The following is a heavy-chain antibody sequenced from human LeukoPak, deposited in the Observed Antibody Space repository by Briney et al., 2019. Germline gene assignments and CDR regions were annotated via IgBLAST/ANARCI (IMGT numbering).Heavy chain of an antibody. J-gene: IGHJ4*02. CDR2: ISSSGSTI. Sequence: GGSLRLSCAASGFTFSDYYMSWIRQAPGKGLEWVSYISSSGSTIYYADSVKGQFTISRDSAKNSLYLQMNSLRAEDTAVYYCARGGYYYDSSGYYLDYWGQGTLVTVSS. CDR3: ARGGYYYDSSGYYLDY. D-gene: IGHD3-22*01. CDR1: GFTFSDYY. V-gene: IGHV3-11*01.